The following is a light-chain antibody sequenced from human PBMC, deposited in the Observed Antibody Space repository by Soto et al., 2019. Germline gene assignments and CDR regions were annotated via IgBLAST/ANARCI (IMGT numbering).Light chain of an antibody. CDR2: DAS. V-gene: IGKV1-5*01. CDR1: ESIRTW. J-gene: IGKJ1*01. Sequence: DIQMTQSPSTLSASIGDRVTITCRASESIRTWLAWYQHKPGKAPKFLIYDASNLEGGVPSRFSGSGSGTEFTLTISSLQPDDFATYYCQQHNSYRTFGQGTKVDIK. CDR3: QQHNSYRT.